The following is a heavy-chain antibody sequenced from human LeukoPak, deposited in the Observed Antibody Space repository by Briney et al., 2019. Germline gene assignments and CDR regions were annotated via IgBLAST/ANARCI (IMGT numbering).Heavy chain of an antibody. CDR3: ASTVVVAATRSFDP. CDR2: IYYSGST. J-gene: IGHJ5*02. D-gene: IGHD2-15*01. CDR1: GGSVSSGSYY. V-gene: IGHV4-61*01. Sequence: PSETLSLTCTVSGGSVSSGSYYWSWIRHPSGKGLEWTGYIYYSGSTNYNPSLKSRVTISVDTSKNQFSLKLSSVTAADTAVYYCASTVVVAATRSFDPWGQGTLVTVSS.